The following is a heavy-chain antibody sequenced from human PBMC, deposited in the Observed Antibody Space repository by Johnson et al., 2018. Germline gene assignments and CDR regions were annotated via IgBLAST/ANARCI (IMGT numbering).Heavy chain of an antibody. J-gene: IGHJ3*02. CDR3: TRASPYDFWSGNAYDAFDI. CDR2: IRSKAYGGTT. CDR1: AFTFGDYA. Sequence: VQLVQSGGGLVKPGRSXRLSCTASAFTFGDYAMSWFRQAPGKGLEWVGFIRSKAYGGTTEYAASVKGRFTISRDDSKSIAYLQMNSLKTEDPAVYYCTRASPYDFWSGNAYDAFDIWGQGTMVTVSS. V-gene: IGHV3-49*05. D-gene: IGHD3-3*01.